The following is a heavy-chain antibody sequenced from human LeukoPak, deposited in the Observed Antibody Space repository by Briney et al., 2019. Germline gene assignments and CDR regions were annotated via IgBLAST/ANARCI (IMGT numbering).Heavy chain of an antibody. D-gene: IGHD2-8*01. Sequence: GESLRPSCAASGFTFSTYWMAWVRQAPGKGLEWVANIKYDESEKYYVDSVKGRFTISRDNAKNSLFLQMNSLRAEDTAVYYCARDLAGVLDYWGRGTLVTVSS. J-gene: IGHJ4*02. V-gene: IGHV3-7*01. CDR3: ARDLAGVLDY. CDR1: GFTFSTYW. CDR2: IKYDESEK.